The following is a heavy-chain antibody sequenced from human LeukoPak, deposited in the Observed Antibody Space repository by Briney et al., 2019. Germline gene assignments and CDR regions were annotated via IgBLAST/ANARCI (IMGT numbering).Heavy chain of an antibody. Sequence: GASVKVSCKASGYTFTSYGISWVRQAPGQGLEWMGWISAYNGNTNHAQNLQGRVAMTTDTSTSTAYMELRSLRSDDTAVYYCAREHGSSGWGEFDYWGQGTLVTVSS. CDR1: GYTFTSYG. CDR2: ISAYNGNT. J-gene: IGHJ4*02. V-gene: IGHV1-18*01. D-gene: IGHD6-19*01. CDR3: AREHGSSGWGEFDY.